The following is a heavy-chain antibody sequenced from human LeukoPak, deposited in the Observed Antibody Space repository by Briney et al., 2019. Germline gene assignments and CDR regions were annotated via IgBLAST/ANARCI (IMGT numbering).Heavy chain of an antibody. CDR1: GGSISSYY. V-gene: IGHV4-4*07. Sequence: PSETLSLTCTVSGGSISSYYWSWIRQPAGKGLEWIGRIYTSGSTNYNPSLKSRVTMSVDTSKNKFSLKLSSVTAADTAVYYCARALPRLYYYDSSGENWFDPWGQGTLVTVSS. D-gene: IGHD3-22*01. CDR3: ARALPRLYYYDSSGENWFDP. J-gene: IGHJ5*02. CDR2: IYTSGST.